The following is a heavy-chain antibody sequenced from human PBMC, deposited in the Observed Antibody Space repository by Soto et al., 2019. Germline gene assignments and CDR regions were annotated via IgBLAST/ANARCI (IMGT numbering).Heavy chain of an antibody. CDR1: GIIFRNYA. Sequence: GGSLRRSCATSGIIFRNYAMGWVRQAPGKGLEWVSAISGSGDSTYYADSVKGRFTISRDNSKNTLYLQMNSLRVEDTAIFYCAKKAEKHFDWMFYADSWGQGTLVTVS. J-gene: IGHJ4*02. CDR3: AKKAEKHFDWMFYADS. V-gene: IGHV3-23*01. CDR2: ISGSGDST. D-gene: IGHD3-9*01.